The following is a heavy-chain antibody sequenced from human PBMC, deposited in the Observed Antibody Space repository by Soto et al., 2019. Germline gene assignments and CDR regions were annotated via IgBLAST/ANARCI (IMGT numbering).Heavy chain of an antibody. CDR3: AGDIAVLPAVDISLDY. CDR2: CIPIFGSA. V-gene: IGHV1-69*01. D-gene: IGHD2-2*01. CDR1: GGSFKNFV. J-gene: IGHJ4*02. Sequence: QVQLVQSGAEVMKPGSSVKVSCKADGGSFKNFVITWVLQAPGQGLEWLGGCIPIFGSANYAEKFQGIVTIAAYESQTTAYLELSSLRSWDTAVYYCAGDIAVLPAVDISLDYWGQGALVKVSS.